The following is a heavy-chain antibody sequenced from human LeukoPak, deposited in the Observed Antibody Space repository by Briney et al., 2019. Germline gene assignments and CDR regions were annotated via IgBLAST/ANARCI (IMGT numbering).Heavy chain of an antibody. Sequence: SQTLSLTCTVSGGSISSGSYYWSWIRQPAGKGLEWIGRIYTSGSTNYNPSLKSRVTISVDTSKNQFSLKLSSVTAADTAVYYCARVLIGLKAGELLHAFDIWGQGTMVTVSS. CDR1: GGSISSGSYY. J-gene: IGHJ3*02. V-gene: IGHV4-61*02. CDR2: IYTSGST. CDR3: ARVLIGLKAGELLHAFDI. D-gene: IGHD3-10*01.